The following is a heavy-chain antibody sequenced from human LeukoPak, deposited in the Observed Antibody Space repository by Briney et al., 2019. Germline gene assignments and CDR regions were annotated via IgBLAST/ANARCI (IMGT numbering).Heavy chain of an antibody. Sequence: PSETLSLTCTVSGGSISSYYWSWIRQPPGKGLEWIGEINHSGSTNYNPSLKSRVTISVDTSKNQFSLKLSSVTAADTAVYYCARRIVGATSSFSRWGQGTLVTVSS. V-gene: IGHV4-34*01. CDR2: INHSGST. J-gene: IGHJ4*02. CDR3: ARRIVGATSSFSR. CDR1: GGSISSYY. D-gene: IGHD1-26*01.